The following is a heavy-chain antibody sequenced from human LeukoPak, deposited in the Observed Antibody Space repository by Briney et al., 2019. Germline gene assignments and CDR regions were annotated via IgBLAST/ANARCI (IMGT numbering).Heavy chain of an antibody. D-gene: IGHD2-15*01. CDR1: GFTFSGSA. J-gene: IGHJ4*02. CDR3: AKLVEVVVAATTVGLDY. V-gene: IGHV3-73*01. Sequence: GGSLKLSCAASGFTFSGSAMHWVRQASGKGLEWVGRIRSKANSYATAYAASVKGRFTISRDDSKNTAYLQMNSLRAEDTAVYYCAKLVEVVVAATTVGLDYWGQGTLVTVSS. CDR2: IRSKANSYAT.